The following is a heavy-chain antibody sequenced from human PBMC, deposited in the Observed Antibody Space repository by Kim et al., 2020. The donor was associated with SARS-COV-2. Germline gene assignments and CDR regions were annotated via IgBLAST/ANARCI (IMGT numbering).Heavy chain of an antibody. CDR1: GFTFTDAW. Sequence: GGSLRLSCVGSGFTFTDAWMTWVRQVPGKGLDWVGHIRSKRGGGTSDYAATVRDRFIISRDDSQNTIFLQMYSLKVEDTAGYYCAKGRDDRSWSVDYWSQGTLVTVSS. CDR2: IRSKRGGGTS. D-gene: IGHD3-22*01. V-gene: IGHV3-15*05. CDR3: AKGRDDRSWSVDY. J-gene: IGHJ4*02.